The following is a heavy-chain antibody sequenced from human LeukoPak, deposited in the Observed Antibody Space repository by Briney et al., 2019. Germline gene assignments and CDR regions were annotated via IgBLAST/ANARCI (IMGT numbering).Heavy chain of an antibody. J-gene: IGHJ4*02. CDR1: GGSISSSSYY. D-gene: IGHD1-26*01. Sequence: KPSETLSLTCTVSGGSISSSSYYWSWIRQPPGKGLEWIGYIYHSGSTYYNPSLKSRVTISVDTSKNQFSLKLSSVTAADTAVYYCARAGGSYFGGSLTFDYWGQGTLVTVSS. V-gene: IGHV4-39*07. CDR3: ARAGGSYFGGSLTFDY. CDR2: IYHSGST.